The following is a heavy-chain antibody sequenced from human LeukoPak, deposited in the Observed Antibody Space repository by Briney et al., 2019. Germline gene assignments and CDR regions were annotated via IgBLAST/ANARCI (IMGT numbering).Heavy chain of an antibody. CDR2: IRGYNGKT. CDR1: GYTFTSYG. V-gene: IGHV1-18*04. Sequence: ASVKVSCKASGYTFTSYGVVWVRQTPGQAREWMGWIRGYNGKTNYAQEFQGRATMTTDKSTSTAYMELRRLTFDDTAVYYCARGSWEEEYYFYYGMDVWGQGTTVIVSS. CDR3: ARGSWEEEYYFYYGMDV. D-gene: IGHD1-26*01. J-gene: IGHJ6*02.